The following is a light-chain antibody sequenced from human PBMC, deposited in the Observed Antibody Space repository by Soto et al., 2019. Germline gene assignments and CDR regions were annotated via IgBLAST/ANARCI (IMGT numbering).Light chain of an antibody. CDR1: SSDVGGYNY. CDR3: NSYTSSSTPYV. V-gene: IGLV2-14*01. Sequence: QSALTQPASVSGSPGQSITISCTGTSSDVGGYNYVSWYQQHPGKAPKLMIYEVSNRPSGVSNRFSGSKSGNTASLTISGLQAEDEADYYCNSYTSSSTPYVFGTGTKPTV. CDR2: EVS. J-gene: IGLJ1*01.